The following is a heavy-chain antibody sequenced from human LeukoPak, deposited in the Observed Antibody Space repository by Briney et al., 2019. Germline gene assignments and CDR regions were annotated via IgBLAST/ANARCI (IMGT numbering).Heavy chain of an antibody. CDR3: ARDGDCSGGSCYIDAFDI. V-gene: IGHV3-33*01. CDR2: IWYDGSNK. J-gene: IGHJ3*02. Sequence: GGSLRLSCAASGFTFSSYGMHWVRQAPGKGLEWVAVIWYDGSNKYYVDSVKGRFTISRDNSKNTLYLQMNSLRAEDTAVYYCARDGDCSGGSCYIDAFDIWGQGTMVTVSS. CDR1: GFTFSSYG. D-gene: IGHD2-15*01.